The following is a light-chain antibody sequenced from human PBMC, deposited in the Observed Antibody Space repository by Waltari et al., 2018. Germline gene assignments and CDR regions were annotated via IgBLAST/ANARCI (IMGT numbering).Light chain of an antibody. CDR2: YDS. CDR1: NIGSKT. J-gene: IGLJ2*01. CDR3: QVWDGDSDHRV. V-gene: IGLV3-21*04. Sequence: SYMLTQPPSVSVAPGKTARITCGGDNIGSKTVHWYQQKAGQAPVLVIYYDSDRPSGIPERFSGSNSGNTATRTISRVEAGDEADYYCQVWDGDSDHRVFGGGTKLTVL.